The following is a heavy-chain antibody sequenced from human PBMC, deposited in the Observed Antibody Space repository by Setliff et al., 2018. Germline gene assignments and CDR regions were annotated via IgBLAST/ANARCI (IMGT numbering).Heavy chain of an antibody. Sequence: SETLSLTCSVSGDSLRNDYWTWIRQPPGKGLEWIGNMHAGGNINYNPSLRSRVTLSLATSKSQFSLNLTSVTAADTAIYYCARGRLSFGSYGSGNQWKYYYYMDVWGKGTTVTVS. CDR2: MHAGGNI. D-gene: IGHD3-10*01. J-gene: IGHJ6*03. CDR1: GDSLRNDY. CDR3: ARGRLSFGSYGSGNQWKYYYYMDV. V-gene: IGHV4-4*08.